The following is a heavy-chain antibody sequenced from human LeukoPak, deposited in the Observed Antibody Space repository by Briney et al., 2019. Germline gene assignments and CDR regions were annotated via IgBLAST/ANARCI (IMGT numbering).Heavy chain of an antibody. Sequence: SETLSLTCTVSGGSISSYYWSWIRQPPGKGLEWIGNIYYSGSTNYNPSLKSRVTISLDMSKNQFSLKLSSVTAAHTAVHYCARSPLFYYASSGHYYFDYWGQGTLVTVSS. CDR1: GGSISSYY. CDR3: ARSPLFYYASSGHYYFDY. D-gene: IGHD3-22*01. CDR2: IYYSGST. V-gene: IGHV4-59*01. J-gene: IGHJ4*02.